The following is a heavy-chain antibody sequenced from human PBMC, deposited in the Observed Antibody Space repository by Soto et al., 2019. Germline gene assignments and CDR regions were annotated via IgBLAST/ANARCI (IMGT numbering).Heavy chain of an antibody. Sequence: QLQLQESGPGLVKPSETLSLTCTVSGGSISSSSFYWGWVRQPPGKGLEWIGSIYYSGTTSYNPSLRSRGTISIATSKNQFSLRLSSVTAADTAVYYCARHSGPYASSWFDSWGQGTLVTVSS. CDR2: IYYSGTT. V-gene: IGHV4-39*01. CDR1: GGSISSSSFY. CDR3: ARHSGPYASSWFDS. J-gene: IGHJ5*01. D-gene: IGHD2-2*01.